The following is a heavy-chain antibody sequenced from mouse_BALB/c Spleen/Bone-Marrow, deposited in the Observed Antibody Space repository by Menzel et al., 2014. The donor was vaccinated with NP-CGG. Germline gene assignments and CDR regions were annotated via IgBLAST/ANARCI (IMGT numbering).Heavy chain of an antibody. J-gene: IGHJ4*01. CDR2: IDPANGNT. D-gene: IGHD3-1*01. CDR3: ARGLPYYPMDY. V-gene: IGHV14-3*02. CDR1: GFNIKDIY. Sequence: DVHLVESGAELVKPGASVKLSCTASGFNIKDIYMHWVKQRPEQGLEWIGRIDPANGNTKYDPKFQGKATITADTSSNTAYLHLSSLTSEDTAVYYCARGLPYYPMDYWGQGTSVTVSS.